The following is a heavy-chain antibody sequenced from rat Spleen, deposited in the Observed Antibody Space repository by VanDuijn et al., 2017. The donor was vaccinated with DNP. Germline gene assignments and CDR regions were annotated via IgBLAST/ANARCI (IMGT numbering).Heavy chain of an antibody. CDR3: TIRLQDSGYGY. Sequence: QVQLKESGPGLVQPSQTLSLTCTVSGFSLTSHGVSWVRQPPGKGLEWIAAISSGGSTYYNSALKSRLSISRETSKSQVFLKMNSLQTEDTAIYFCTIRLQDSGYGYWGQGVMVTVSS. CDR2: ISSGGST. J-gene: IGHJ2*01. D-gene: IGHD4-3*01. V-gene: IGHV2S8*01. CDR1: GFSLTSHG.